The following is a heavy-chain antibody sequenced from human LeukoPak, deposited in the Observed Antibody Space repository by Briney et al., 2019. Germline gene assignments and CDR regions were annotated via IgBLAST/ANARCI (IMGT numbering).Heavy chain of an antibody. J-gene: IGHJ6*03. V-gene: IGHV3-21*01. Sequence: GGSLRLSCAASGFTFSSYSMNWVRQAPGKGLEWVSSISSSSSYIYYADSVKGRFTISRDNAKNSLYLQMNSLGAEDTAVYYCARASLESYHYYMDVWGKGTTVTISS. CDR3: ARASLESYHYYMDV. CDR1: GFTFSSYS. D-gene: IGHD1-1*01. CDR2: ISSSSSYI.